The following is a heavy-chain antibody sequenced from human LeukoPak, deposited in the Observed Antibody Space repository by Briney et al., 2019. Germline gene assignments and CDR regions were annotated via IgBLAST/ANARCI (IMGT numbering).Heavy chain of an antibody. D-gene: IGHD5-24*01. V-gene: IGHV1-69*01. CDR3: ARDGDGYTIFDY. CDR2: IIPIFGTA. CDR1: GGTFSSYA. J-gene: IGHJ4*02. Sequence: SVKVSCKASGGTFSSYAISWVRQAPGQGLEWMGGIIPIFGTANYAQKFQGRVTITADESTSTAYMELSSLRSEDTAVYYCARDGDGYTIFDYWGQGTLVTVSS.